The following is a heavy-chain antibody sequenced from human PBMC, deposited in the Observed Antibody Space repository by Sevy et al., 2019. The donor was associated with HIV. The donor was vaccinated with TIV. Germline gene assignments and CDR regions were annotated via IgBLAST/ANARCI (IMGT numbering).Heavy chain of an antibody. Sequence: KQSQTLSLTCAISGDSVSSNSAAWNWIRQSPSRGLEWLGRTYYRSKWYNDYAVSVKSRITINPDTSKNQFSLQLNSVTPEETAVYYCAREGNYYTNSGDAFDIWGQGTMVTVSS. V-gene: IGHV6-1*01. CDR2: TYYRSKWYN. D-gene: IGHD3-22*01. J-gene: IGHJ3*02. CDR1: GDSVSSNSAA. CDR3: AREGNYYTNSGDAFDI.